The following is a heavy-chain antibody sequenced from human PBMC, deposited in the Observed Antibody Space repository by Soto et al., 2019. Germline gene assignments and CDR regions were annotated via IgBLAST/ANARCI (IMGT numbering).Heavy chain of an antibody. CDR3: PKDRGYSYGNYYYYSMDV. D-gene: IGHD5-18*01. V-gene: IGHV1-69*12. CDR1: GGTFSSYA. CDR2: IIPIFGTP. Sequence: QVQLVQSGAEVKKPGSSVKVSCKASGGTFSSYAISWVRQAPGQGLEWMGGIIPIFGTPNYAQKFQGRVTITADESTSTAYMELSSLRSEDTAVYYCPKDRGYSYGNYYYYSMDVWGQGTTVTVT. J-gene: IGHJ6*02.